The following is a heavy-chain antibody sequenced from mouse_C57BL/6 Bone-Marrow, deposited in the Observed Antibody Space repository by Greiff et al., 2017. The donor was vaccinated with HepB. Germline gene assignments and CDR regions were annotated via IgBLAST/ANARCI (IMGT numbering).Heavy chain of an antibody. CDR1: GFTFSSYG. V-gene: IGHV5-6*01. CDR2: ISSGGSYT. D-gene: IGHD2-2*01. J-gene: IGHJ2*01. Sequence: DVQLVESGGDLVKPGGSLKLSCAASGFTFSSYGMSWVRQTPDKRLEWVATISSGGSYTYYPDSVKGRFTISRDNAKNTLYLQMSSLKSEDTAMYYCARHPYGYDDYFDYWGQGTTLTVSS. CDR3: ARHPYGYDDYFDY.